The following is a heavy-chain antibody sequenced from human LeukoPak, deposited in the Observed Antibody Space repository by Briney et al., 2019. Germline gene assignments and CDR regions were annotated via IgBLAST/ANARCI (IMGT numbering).Heavy chain of an antibody. D-gene: IGHD4-23*01. J-gene: IGHJ4*02. CDR3: TRDLMDYDYGDKGGNY. Sequence: GGSLRLSCAASGFTFSSYAMSWVRQVPGKGLVWVSRINSDGSNTIYADSVEGRFTISRDNAKNTLYLQMNSLRAEDTAVYYCTRDLMDYDYGDKGGNYWGQGTLVTVSS. V-gene: IGHV3-74*01. CDR2: INSDGSNT. CDR1: GFTFSSYA.